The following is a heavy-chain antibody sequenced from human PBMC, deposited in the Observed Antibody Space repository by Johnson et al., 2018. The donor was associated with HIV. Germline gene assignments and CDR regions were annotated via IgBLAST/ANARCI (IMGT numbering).Heavy chain of an antibody. Sequence: VQVVESGGGVVRPGGSLRLSCAASGFTFDDHGMSWVRQAPGKGREWVSGIYSGGSTYYADSVKGRFTSSRDNAKNSPFLQMNSLSAEDTAVYCCAGATSRGRDAFDIWGQGTMVTVSS. CDR2: IYSGGST. CDR1: GFTFDDHG. V-gene: IGHV3-20*04. CDR3: AGATSRGRDAFDI. D-gene: IGHD3-10*01. J-gene: IGHJ3*02.